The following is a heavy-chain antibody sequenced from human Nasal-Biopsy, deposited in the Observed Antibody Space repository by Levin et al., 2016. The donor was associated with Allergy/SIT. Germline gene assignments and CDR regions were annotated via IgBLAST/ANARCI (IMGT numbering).Heavy chain of an antibody. J-gene: IGHJ3*02. CDR2: VHHSGTT. Sequence: SETLRLSCTVSGDSIRSGYWNWIRQPPGKGLEWLGYVHHSGTTYYSPSLNRRLTMSVDTSRNQISLRLTSVTAADTAMYYCARDMRSGSWYVRATSSFDIWGPRDRSHRLF. CDR1: GDSIRSGY. V-gene: IGHV4-59*01. CDR3: ARDMRSGSWYVRATSSFDI. D-gene: IGHD6-13*01.